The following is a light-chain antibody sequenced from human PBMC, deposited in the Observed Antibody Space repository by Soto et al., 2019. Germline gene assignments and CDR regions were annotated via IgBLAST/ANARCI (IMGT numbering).Light chain of an antibody. CDR1: QSISTW. CDR3: QQHNSYPRT. CDR2: AAS. V-gene: IGKV1-5*03. Sequence: DIQMTQSPSTLSASVGDRVTITCRASQSISTWLAWYQQQPGKAPKLLIYAASNLERGVPSRFSGSGSGTEFPLTISSLQPDDFATYYGQQHNSYPRTFGQGTKVEIK. J-gene: IGKJ1*01.